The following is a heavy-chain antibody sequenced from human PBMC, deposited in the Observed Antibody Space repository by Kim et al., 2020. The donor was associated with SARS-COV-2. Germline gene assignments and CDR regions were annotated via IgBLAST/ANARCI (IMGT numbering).Heavy chain of an antibody. Sequence: YADSVKGRFTISRDNAKNSLYLQMNSLRAEDTAVYYCARDLTQREWYFDLWGRGTLVTVSS. CDR3: ARDLTQREWYFDL. V-gene: IGHV3-21*01. D-gene: IGHD6-25*01. J-gene: IGHJ2*01.